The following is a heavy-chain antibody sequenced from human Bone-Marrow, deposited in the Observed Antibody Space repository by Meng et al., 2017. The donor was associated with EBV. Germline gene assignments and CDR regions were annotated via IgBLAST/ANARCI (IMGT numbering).Heavy chain of an antibody. D-gene: IGHD3-10*01. CDR1: GYTFTDYS. J-gene: IGHJ5*02. V-gene: IGHV7-4-1*02. Sequence: VLLVQSGSGLKKPGASVKVSCKASGYTFTDYSLNWVRQAPGQGLEWMGWINTNTGNPTYAQGFTGRFVFSLDTSVSTAYLQISSLKAEDTAVYYCARFGELFRNWFDPWGQGTLVTVSS. CDR2: INTNTGNP. CDR3: ARFGELFRNWFDP.